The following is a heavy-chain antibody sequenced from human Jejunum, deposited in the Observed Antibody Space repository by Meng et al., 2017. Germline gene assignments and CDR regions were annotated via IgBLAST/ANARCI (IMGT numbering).Heavy chain of an antibody. Sequence: KVSCKGSGYSFTNYWVGWMRQRPGKGLEWMGIISPSESDVRYSPSFQGQVTISADKSISTAYLHWSSLKASDIAMYYCARVKTIRDPFDYWGQGTLVTVSS. J-gene: IGHJ4*02. CDR1: GYSFTNYW. D-gene: IGHD3-10*01. CDR3: ARVKTIRDPFDY. CDR2: ISPSESDV. V-gene: IGHV5-51*01.